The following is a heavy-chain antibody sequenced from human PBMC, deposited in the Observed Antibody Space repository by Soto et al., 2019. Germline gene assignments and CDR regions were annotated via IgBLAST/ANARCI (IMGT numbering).Heavy chain of an antibody. D-gene: IGHD5-12*01. Sequence: SPTLSLTCTVSGGSISSYYWSWIRQPPGKGLEWIGYIYYSGSTNYNPSLKSRVTISVDTSKNQFSLKLSSVTAADTAVYYCARGNIVATSFTDYWGQGTLVTVSS. J-gene: IGHJ4*02. CDR1: GGSISSYY. V-gene: IGHV4-59*08. CDR3: ARGNIVATSFTDY. CDR2: IYYSGST.